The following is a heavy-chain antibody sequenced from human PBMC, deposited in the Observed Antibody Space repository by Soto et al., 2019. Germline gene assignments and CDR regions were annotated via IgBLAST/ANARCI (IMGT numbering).Heavy chain of an antibody. V-gene: IGHV3-74*01. CDR3: VREQWGFSGTSYDY. Sequence: PGGSLRLSCAASQFSFSSYWMHWVRQVPGKGPAWVSRINHDGSKTEYADSVKGRFTISRDNTNNTLYLQMNSLRVEDTAMYYCVREQWGFSGTSYDYWGQGTLVTVSS. D-gene: IGHD6-19*01. CDR1: QFSFSSYW. J-gene: IGHJ4*02. CDR2: INHDGSKT.